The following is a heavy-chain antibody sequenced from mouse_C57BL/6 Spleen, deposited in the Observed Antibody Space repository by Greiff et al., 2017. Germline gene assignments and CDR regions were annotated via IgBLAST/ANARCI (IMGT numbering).Heavy chain of an antibody. Sequence: VQLKESGPGLVKPSQSLSLTCSVTGYSITSGYYWNWIRQSPGNKLEWMGYISYDGSNNYNPSLKNRISITRDTSKNQFFLKLKSVTTEDTATYYCAKEGSFTTVVAPFAYWGQGTLVTVSA. CDR3: AKEGSFTTVVAPFAY. D-gene: IGHD1-1*01. CDR1: GYSITSGYY. V-gene: IGHV3-6*01. J-gene: IGHJ3*01. CDR2: ISYDGSN.